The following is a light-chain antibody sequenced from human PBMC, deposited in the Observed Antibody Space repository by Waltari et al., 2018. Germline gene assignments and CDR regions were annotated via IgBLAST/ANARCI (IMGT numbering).Light chain of an antibody. CDR2: DVS. CDR1: SSDVGGYNY. Sequence: QSALTQPASVSGSPGQSITISCTGTSSDVGGYNYVSWYQKHPGKAPKLLIYDVSKRPSGVSNRFSASKSGNTASRIISGLQAEDESDYYCSSYTSSTTLLLIFGGGTKLTVL. J-gene: IGLJ2*01. V-gene: IGLV2-14*03. CDR3: SSYTSSTTLLLI.